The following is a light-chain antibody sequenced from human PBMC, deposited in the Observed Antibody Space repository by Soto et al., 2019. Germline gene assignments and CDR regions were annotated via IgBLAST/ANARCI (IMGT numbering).Light chain of an antibody. CDR3: CSYAGSTTHYV. V-gene: IGLV2-23*02. CDR1: SSDVGYYNL. CDR2: EVN. J-gene: IGLJ1*01. Sequence: QSALTQPAAVSGSTGQSITISCTGTSSDVGYYNLVSWYQQHPDKAPKLIIYEVNKRPSGFSNRFSGSKSGNTASLTISGLQAEDEADYYCCSYAGSTTHYVFGTGTKLTVL.